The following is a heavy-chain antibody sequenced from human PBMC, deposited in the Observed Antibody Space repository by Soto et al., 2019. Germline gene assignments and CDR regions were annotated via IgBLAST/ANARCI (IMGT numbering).Heavy chain of an antibody. Sequence: PGGSLRLSCAASGFTFSSYAMHWVRQAPGKGLEWVAVISYDGSNKYYADSVKGRFTISRDNSKNTLYLQMNSLRAEDTAVYYCARDGRLDAFDIWGQVTMVTVSS. CDR2: ISYDGSNK. CDR1: GFTFSSYA. D-gene: IGHD1-26*01. CDR3: ARDGRLDAFDI. J-gene: IGHJ3*02. V-gene: IGHV3-30-3*01.